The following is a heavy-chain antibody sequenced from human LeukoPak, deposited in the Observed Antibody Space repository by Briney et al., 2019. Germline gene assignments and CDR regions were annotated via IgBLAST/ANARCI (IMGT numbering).Heavy chain of an antibody. CDR1: GGSISSGGYY. CDR3: ARESLSGNYYGMDV. CDR2: IYYSGST. J-gene: IGHJ6*02. Sequence: SETLSLTCTVSGGSISSGGYYWSWIRQHPRKGLEWIGYIYYSGSTYYNPSLKSRVTISVDTSKNQFSLKLSSVTAADTAVYYCARESLSGNYYGMDVWGQGTTVTVSS. V-gene: IGHV4-31*03. D-gene: IGHD2/OR15-2a*01.